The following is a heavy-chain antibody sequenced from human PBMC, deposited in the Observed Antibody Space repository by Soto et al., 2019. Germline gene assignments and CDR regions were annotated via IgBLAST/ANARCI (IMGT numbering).Heavy chain of an antibody. J-gene: IGHJ4*02. CDR2: IYNSGST. Sequence: PSGNLALTCTFCGGSISSFVCNLILQPPGKGLEWIGYIYNSGSTNYNPSLKSRVTISVDTSKNQFSLKLTSVTAADTAVYYCARAYNWNFPPGYWGQGTLVTVSS. V-gene: IGHV4-4*09. D-gene: IGHD1-7*01. CDR3: ARAYNWNFPPGY. CDR1: GGSISSFV.